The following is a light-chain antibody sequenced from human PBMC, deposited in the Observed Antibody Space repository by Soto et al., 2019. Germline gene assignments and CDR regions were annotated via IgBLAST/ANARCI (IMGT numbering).Light chain of an antibody. V-gene: IGKV1-39*01. CDR1: QSISRY. Sequence: DIQMTQSPSPLSASVGDRVTVTCRASQSISRYLNWYQQKPGNAPKLLIYAASNLQSGVPSRFSGSGSGTDFTPTFSSLHPEDFATYFCQQSHAPPLTFGGGTKVEIK. CDR2: AAS. J-gene: IGKJ4*01. CDR3: QQSHAPPLT.